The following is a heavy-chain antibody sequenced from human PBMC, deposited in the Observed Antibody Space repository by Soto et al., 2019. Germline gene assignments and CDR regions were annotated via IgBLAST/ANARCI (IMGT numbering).Heavy chain of an antibody. CDR2: VSGSGGST. D-gene: IGHD1-7*01. V-gene: IGHV3-23*01. J-gene: IGHJ4*02. CDR1: GFTFSNYA. Sequence: GGSLRLSCAASGFTFSNYAMSWVRQAPGKGLEWVPGVSGSGGSTYYADSVKGRFTISRDNSKNTLYLQMNSLRAEDTAVYYCAKEIGTTPSYFDYWGQGTLVTVSS. CDR3: AKEIGTTPSYFDY.